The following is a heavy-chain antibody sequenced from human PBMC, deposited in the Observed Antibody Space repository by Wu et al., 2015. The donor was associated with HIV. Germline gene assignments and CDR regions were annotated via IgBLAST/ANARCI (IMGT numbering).Heavy chain of an antibody. V-gene: IGHV1-2*02. CDR3: ARDLGNDFAVRGYYWYMDV. CDR1: GYTFTAHY. Sequence: QLVQSGAEVTKPGASVSVSCQTSGYTFTAHYIHWVRQAPGQGLEWMGWIRPDSGATHYAEKFQDRVTMTRDASISTAYMQLNRLRSDDTAVYFCARDLGNDFAVRGYYWYMDVWGRGTAITVSS. D-gene: IGHD3/OR15-3a*01. J-gene: IGHJ6*03. CDR2: IRPDSGAT.